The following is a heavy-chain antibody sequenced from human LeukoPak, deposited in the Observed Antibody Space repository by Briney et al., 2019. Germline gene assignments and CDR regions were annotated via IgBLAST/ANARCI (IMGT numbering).Heavy chain of an antibody. D-gene: IGHD2-15*01. V-gene: IGHV4-61*08. CDR1: GGSISSGDYY. J-gene: IGHJ5*02. CDR3: ARERTTHWFDP. Sequence: SETLSLTCTVSGGSISSGDYYWSWIRQPPGKGLEWIGYIYYSGSTSYNPSLKSRVTISVDTSKNQFSLKLSSVTAADTAVYYCARERTTHWFDPWGQGTLVTVSS. CDR2: IYYSGST.